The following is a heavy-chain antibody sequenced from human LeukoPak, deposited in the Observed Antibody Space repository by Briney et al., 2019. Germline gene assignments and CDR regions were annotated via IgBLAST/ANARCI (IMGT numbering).Heavy chain of an antibody. Sequence: ASVKVSCKASGYTFTSYYMHWVRQAPRQGLEWMGLINPTGGSTGYAQKFQGRVTMTRDMSRSTDYMELSSLRSEDTAIYYCARDNSVGDNAWWFDPWGQGTLVTVSS. CDR3: ARDNSVGDNAWWFDP. D-gene: IGHD1-26*01. CDR2: INPTGGST. J-gene: IGHJ5*02. V-gene: IGHV1-46*01. CDR1: GYTFTSYY.